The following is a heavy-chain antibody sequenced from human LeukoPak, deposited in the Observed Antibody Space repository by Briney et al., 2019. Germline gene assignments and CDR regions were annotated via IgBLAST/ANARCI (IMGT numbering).Heavy chain of an antibody. J-gene: IGHJ4*02. CDR2: ISGSGGST. CDR3: ARMYSSGWYPFNY. Sequence: PGGSLRLSCAASGFTFSSYAMSWVRQAPGKGLEWVSAISGSGGSTYYADSVKGRFTISRDNSKNTLYLQMNSLRAEDTAVYYCARMYSSGWYPFNYWGQGTLVTVSS. V-gene: IGHV3-23*01. CDR1: GFTFSSYA. D-gene: IGHD6-19*01.